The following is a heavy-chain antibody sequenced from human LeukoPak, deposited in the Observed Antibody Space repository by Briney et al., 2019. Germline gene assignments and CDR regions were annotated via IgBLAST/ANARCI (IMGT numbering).Heavy chain of an antibody. J-gene: IGHJ5*02. D-gene: IGHD3-22*01. Sequence: SETLSFTCTVSGGSISSGDYYWSWIRQPPGKGLEWIAYMYYSGSTYYNPSLKSRVTMSADTSKNQLSLKLSSMTAADTAVYYCARPYYYDSRIDPWGQGILVTVSS. CDR3: ARPYYYDSRIDP. CDR1: GGSISSGDYY. CDR2: MYYSGST. V-gene: IGHV4-30-4*01.